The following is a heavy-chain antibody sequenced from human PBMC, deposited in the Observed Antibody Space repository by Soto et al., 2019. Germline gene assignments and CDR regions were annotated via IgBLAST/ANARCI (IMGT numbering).Heavy chain of an antibody. CDR1: GYTFTGYY. CDR3: ARGRISGSSSYYYYYMDV. Sequence: ASVKVSCKASGYTFTGYYMHWVRQAPGQGLEWMGWINPNSGGTNYAQKFQGWVTMTRDTSISTAYMELSRLRSDDTAVYYCARGRISGSSSYYYYYMDVWGKGTTVTVSS. CDR2: INPNSGGT. J-gene: IGHJ6*03. D-gene: IGHD6-6*01. V-gene: IGHV1-2*04.